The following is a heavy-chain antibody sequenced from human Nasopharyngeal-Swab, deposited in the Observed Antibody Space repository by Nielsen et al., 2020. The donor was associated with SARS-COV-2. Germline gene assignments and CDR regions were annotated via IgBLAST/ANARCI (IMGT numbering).Heavy chain of an antibody. Sequence: GSLRLSCTVSGGSISSYYWSWIRQPAGKGLEWIGRTYTSGSTNYNPSLKGRVTMSVDTSKNQFSLKLSSVTAADTAVYYCAMGLDAFDIWGQGTMVTVSS. D-gene: IGHD1-26*01. CDR1: GGSISSYY. V-gene: IGHV4-4*07. CDR2: TYTSGST. CDR3: AMGLDAFDI. J-gene: IGHJ3*02.